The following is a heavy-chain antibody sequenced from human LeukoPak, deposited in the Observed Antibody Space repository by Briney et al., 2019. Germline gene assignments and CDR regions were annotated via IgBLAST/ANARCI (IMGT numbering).Heavy chain of an antibody. Sequence: GGSLRLSCAASGFTFSSYWMSWVRQAPGKGLEGVANIKQDGSEKYYVDSVKGRFTISRDNAKNSLYLQMNSLRAEDTAVYYCASPLNYDSSGYYDDYWDQGTLVTVSS. CDR2: IKQDGSEK. D-gene: IGHD3-22*01. CDR1: GFTFSSYW. V-gene: IGHV3-7*01. CDR3: ASPLNYDSSGYYDDY. J-gene: IGHJ4*02.